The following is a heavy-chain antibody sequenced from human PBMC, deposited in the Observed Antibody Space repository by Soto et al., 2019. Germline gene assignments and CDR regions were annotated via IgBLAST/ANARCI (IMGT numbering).Heavy chain of an antibody. CDR1: GYTFNGYY. J-gene: IGHJ5*02. Sequence: ASVKVSCKASGYTFNGYYMHWVRQAPGKGLEWMGGFDPEDGETIYAQKFQGRVTMTEDTSTDTAYMKLSSLRSEDTAVYYCATFAVVTHLNWFDPWGQGTLVTVSS. V-gene: IGHV1-24*01. D-gene: IGHD2-15*01. CDR3: ATFAVVTHLNWFDP. CDR2: FDPEDGET.